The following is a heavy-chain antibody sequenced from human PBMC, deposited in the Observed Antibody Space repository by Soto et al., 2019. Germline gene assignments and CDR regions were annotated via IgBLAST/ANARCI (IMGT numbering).Heavy chain of an antibody. CDR3: ARGGDSGSYYNWFDP. CDR1: GYTFTSYG. Sequence: ASVKVSCKASGYTFTSYGISWVRQAPGQGLEWMGWISAYNGNTKYAQKLQGRVTMTTDTSTSTAYMELRSLRSDDTAVYYCARGGDSGSYYNWFDPWGQGTLVTVSS. CDR2: ISAYNGNT. D-gene: IGHD1-26*01. V-gene: IGHV1-18*04. J-gene: IGHJ5*02.